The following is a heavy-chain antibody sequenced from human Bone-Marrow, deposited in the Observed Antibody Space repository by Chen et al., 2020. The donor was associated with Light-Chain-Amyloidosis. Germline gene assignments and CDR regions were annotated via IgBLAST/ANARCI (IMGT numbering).Heavy chain of an antibody. CDR3: ARDMSPGIAVSGPYGMDV. V-gene: IGHV1-2*02. CDR2: VNPNNGGI. J-gene: IGHJ6*02. CDR1: GYTFTGYY. Sequence: QVQLVQSGAELRKPGASVMVSCKASGYTFTGYYIHWVRQAPGQGLEWVGWVNPNNGGINYAQKFQDRVSMTRHTTVSTVYMELSRLTSDDTAVYFCARDMSPGIAVSGPYGMDVWGQGTTVTVSS. D-gene: IGHD6-19*01.